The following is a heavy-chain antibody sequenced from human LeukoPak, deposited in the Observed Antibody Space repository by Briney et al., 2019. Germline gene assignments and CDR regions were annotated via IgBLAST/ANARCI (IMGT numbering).Heavy chain of an antibody. V-gene: IGHV3-7*01. CDR1: GFMFSNHW. D-gene: IGHD3-10*01. J-gene: IGHJ4*02. Sequence: PGGSLRLSCAASGFMFSNHWMTWVRQAPGKGLEWVANIKQDGSETYYMDYVKGRFTISRDNAKNSLHLQMDSLRAEDTAVYYCARDQSIHPYPEVILAFWGQGALVTVSS. CDR2: IKQDGSET. CDR3: ARDQSIHPYPEVILAF.